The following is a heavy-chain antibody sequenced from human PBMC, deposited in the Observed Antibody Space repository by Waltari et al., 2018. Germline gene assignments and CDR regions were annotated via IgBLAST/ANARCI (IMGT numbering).Heavy chain of an antibody. V-gene: IGHV4-59*11. CDR2: IYYSGST. D-gene: IGHD3-22*01. CDR1: GGSISSHY. Sequence: QVQLQESGPGLVKPSETLSLPCTVSGGSISSHYWSWIRPPPGKGLEWIGYIYYSGSTNYNPSLKSRVTISVDTSKNQFSLKLSSVTAADTAVYYCARDGYDSSGYYPLYDAFDIWGQGTMVTVSS. J-gene: IGHJ3*02. CDR3: ARDGYDSSGYYPLYDAFDI.